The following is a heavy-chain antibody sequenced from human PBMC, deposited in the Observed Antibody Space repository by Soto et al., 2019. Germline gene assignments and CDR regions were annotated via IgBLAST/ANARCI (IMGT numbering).Heavy chain of an antibody. D-gene: IGHD4-17*01. Sequence: GLDLEWLALIYWDDDKRYSPSLKSRLTITKDTSKNQVVLTMTNMDPVDTATYYCAHSLVTTYFQHWGQGTLVTVSS. CDR3: AHSLVTTYFQH. J-gene: IGHJ1*01. V-gene: IGHV2-5*02. CDR2: IYWDDDK.